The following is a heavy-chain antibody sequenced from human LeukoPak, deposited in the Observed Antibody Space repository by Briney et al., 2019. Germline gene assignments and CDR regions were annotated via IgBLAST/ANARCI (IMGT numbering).Heavy chain of an antibody. J-gene: IGHJ4*02. Sequence: SETLSLTCTVSGGSVCNSLYYWSWIRQPPGKGLEWIGYIYYNGDTNYNPSLKSRVIISIDTSSNQFSLRLNSMTAADTAVYYCARVLRAASWRSYDYWGQGSLVTVSS. CDR1: GGSVCNSLYY. V-gene: IGHV4-61*01. CDR3: ARVLRAASWRSYDY. D-gene: IGHD5-18*01. CDR2: IYYNGDT.